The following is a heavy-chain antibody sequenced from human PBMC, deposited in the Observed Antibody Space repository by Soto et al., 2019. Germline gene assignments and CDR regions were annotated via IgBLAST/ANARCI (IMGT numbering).Heavy chain of an antibody. CDR3: SRSLNS. V-gene: IGHV3-7*01. CDR2: INQDGSEK. CDR1: GFTFSTYW. Sequence: PGGSLRLSCAASGFTFSTYWMDCVRQTPGKGLEWLANINQDGSEKNYVDSVKGRFTIYRDNAKNSLYLQMSSLTAEDSALYYCSRSLNSWGQGTLVTVSS. J-gene: IGHJ4*02.